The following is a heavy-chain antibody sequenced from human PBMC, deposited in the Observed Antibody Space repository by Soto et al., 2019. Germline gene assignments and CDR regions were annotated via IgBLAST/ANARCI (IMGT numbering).Heavy chain of an antibody. CDR3: ARDKYYYGSGKDGMDV. Sequence: SETLSFTCTVSGGSISSGGYYWTWIRQHPGKGLEWIGYIYYSGSTYYNPSLKSRVTISVDTSKNQFSLKLSSATAADTAVYYCARDKYYYGSGKDGMDVWGQGTTVTVSS. J-gene: IGHJ6*02. CDR2: IYYSGST. V-gene: IGHV4-31*03. D-gene: IGHD3-10*01. CDR1: GGSISSGGYY.